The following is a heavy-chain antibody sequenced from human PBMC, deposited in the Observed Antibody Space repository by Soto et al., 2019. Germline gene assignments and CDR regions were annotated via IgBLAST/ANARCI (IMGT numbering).Heavy chain of an antibody. V-gene: IGHV1-2*04. Sequence: ASVKVSCKASGYTFTGYYMHWVRQAPGQGLEWMGWINPNSGRTNYAQKLQGWVTMTRDTSIGTAYMELSRLRSDDTAVYYCARVDRNSDAFDIWGQGTMVTVSS. D-gene: IGHD1-7*01. CDR2: INPNSGRT. CDR3: ARVDRNSDAFDI. J-gene: IGHJ3*02. CDR1: GYTFTGYY.